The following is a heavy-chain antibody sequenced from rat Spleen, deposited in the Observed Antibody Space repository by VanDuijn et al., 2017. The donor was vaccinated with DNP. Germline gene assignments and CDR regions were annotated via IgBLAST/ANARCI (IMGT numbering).Heavy chain of an antibody. Sequence: EVQLVESGGGLVQPGRSLKLSCTASGFTFSHYYMAWVRQAPAKGLEWVAAISASGTRTFYRDSVKGRFTISRDNAKSTLYLQMDSLRSEDTATYYCTTVTMELWGPGTMVTVSS. D-gene: IGHD1-12*01. J-gene: IGHJ1*01. V-gene: IGHV5-27*01. CDR3: TTVTMEL. CDR2: ISASGTRT. CDR1: GFTFSHYY.